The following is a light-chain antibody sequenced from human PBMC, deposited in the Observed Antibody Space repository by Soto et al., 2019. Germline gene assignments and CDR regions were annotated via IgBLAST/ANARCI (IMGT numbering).Light chain of an antibody. V-gene: IGLV1-47*01. CDR1: SSNIGNNY. Sequence: QSVLTQPPSASGTPGQRVTISCSGSSSNIGNNYVYWYQQFPGTAPKLLIYRNNLRPSGVPDRFSGSKSGTSASLAISGLRSEDEADYYCAAWDDSLRVIVGTGTKLTVL. CDR2: RNN. CDR3: AAWDDSLRVI. J-gene: IGLJ1*01.